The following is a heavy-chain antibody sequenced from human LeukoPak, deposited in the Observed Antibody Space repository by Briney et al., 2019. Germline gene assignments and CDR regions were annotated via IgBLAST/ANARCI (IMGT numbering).Heavy chain of an antibody. V-gene: IGHV4-39*07. Sequence: SETLSLTCTVSGGSISSGNYYWSWIRQPPGKGLEWIGEINHSGSTNYNPSLKSRVTISVDTSKNQFSLKLSSVTAADTAVYYCASLGGGPWGYYYYYMDVWGKGTTVTVSS. CDR3: ASLGGGPWGYYYYYMDV. D-gene: IGHD3-16*01. CDR2: INHSGST. J-gene: IGHJ6*03. CDR1: GGSISSGNYY.